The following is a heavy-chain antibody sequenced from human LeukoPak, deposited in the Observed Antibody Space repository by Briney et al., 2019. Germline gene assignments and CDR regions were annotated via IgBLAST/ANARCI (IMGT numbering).Heavy chain of an antibody. Sequence: ASVKVSCKASGYTFTSYAMNWVRQAPGQGLEWMGWINTNTGNPTYAQGFTGRFVFSLDTSVSTAYLQISSLKAEDTAVYYCARDAGGGHCSGGSCFINWFDPWGQGTLVTASS. V-gene: IGHV7-4-1*02. D-gene: IGHD2-15*01. CDR2: INTNTGNP. CDR3: ARDAGGGHCSGGSCFINWFDP. CDR1: GYTFTSYA. J-gene: IGHJ5*02.